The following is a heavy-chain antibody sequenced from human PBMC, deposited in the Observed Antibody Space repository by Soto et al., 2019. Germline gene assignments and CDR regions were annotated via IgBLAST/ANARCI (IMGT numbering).Heavy chain of an antibody. Sequence: GVFLRLSCGAAGFTCRSYCVSWVRQTPRKGLEWVANIKPDGSQKWYVDSVKGRFTISRDNAKKSLYLQMNSVRAEDTAVYYCVRVHYDDSSGPFRDVSDIWGHGTTVTVSS. V-gene: IGHV3-7*04. D-gene: IGHD3-22*01. CDR2: IKPDGSQK. CDR1: GFTCRSYC. CDR3: VRVHYDDSSGPFRDVSDI. J-gene: IGHJ3*02.